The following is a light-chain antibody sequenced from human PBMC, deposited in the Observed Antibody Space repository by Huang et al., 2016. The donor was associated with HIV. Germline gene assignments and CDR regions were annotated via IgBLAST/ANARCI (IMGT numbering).Light chain of an antibody. J-gene: IGKJ1*01. CDR3: QHYTSSPWA. CDR2: DAS. CDR1: QSVSSSY. Sequence: PGERATLSCRASQSVSSSYLAWYQQKPGQAPRLLIFDASTRATGIPDRFSGSGSGTDFTLTISRLEPEDFAVYFCQHYTSSPWAFGQGTKVEI. V-gene: IGKV3-20*01.